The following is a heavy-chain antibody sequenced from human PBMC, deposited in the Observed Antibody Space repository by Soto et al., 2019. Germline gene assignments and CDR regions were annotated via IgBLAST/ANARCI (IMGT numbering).Heavy chain of an antibody. D-gene: IGHD3-16*01. V-gene: IGHV3-48*02. Sequence: EVQLVESGGGLVQPGGSLRLSCAASGFTFSSYSMNWVRQAPGKGLEWDSYISSSSSTIYYADSVKGRFTISRDNAKNSLYLQMNSMRDEDTAVYYCAREGGDLDYFDYWGQGTLVTVAS. J-gene: IGHJ4*02. CDR3: AREGGDLDYFDY. CDR1: GFTFSSYS. CDR2: ISSSSSTI.